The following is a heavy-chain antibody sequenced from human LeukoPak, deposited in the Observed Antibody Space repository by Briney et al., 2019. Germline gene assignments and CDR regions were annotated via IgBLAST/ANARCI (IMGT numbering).Heavy chain of an antibody. CDR2: IYYSGST. CDR3: ARGIRVDSNWFDP. J-gene: IGHJ5*02. V-gene: IGHV4-59*01. CDR1: GGSLSSYY. Sequence: SETLSLTCTVSGGSLSSYYWSWIRQPPGKGLEWIGYIYYSGSTNYNPSLKSRVTISVDTSKNQFSLKLSSVTAADAAVYYCARGIRVDSNWFDPWGQGTLVTVSS. D-gene: IGHD2-15*01.